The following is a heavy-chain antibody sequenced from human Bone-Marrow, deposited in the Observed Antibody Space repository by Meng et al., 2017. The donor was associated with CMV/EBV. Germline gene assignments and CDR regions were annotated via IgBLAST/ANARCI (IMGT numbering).Heavy chain of an antibody. J-gene: IGHJ5*02. CDR1: GYTFADYY. Sequence: CKVSGYTFADYYMHWVQQAPGKGLEWMGLVDPKDGETIYAEKFQGRVTITADTSTDTAYMELSSLRSEDTAVYYCATDFDIVVVPAAPWGQRTLVTVSS. CDR2: VDPKDGET. V-gene: IGHV1-69-2*01. D-gene: IGHD2-2*01. CDR3: ATDFDIVVVPAAP.